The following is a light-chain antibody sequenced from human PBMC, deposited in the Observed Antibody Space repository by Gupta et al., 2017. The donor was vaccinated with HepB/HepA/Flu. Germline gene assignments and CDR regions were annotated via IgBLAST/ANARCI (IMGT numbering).Light chain of an antibody. CDR3: QQYGNPPRT. CDR1: QDISNY. Sequence: DIQMTQSPSSLSASVGDRVTITCQASQDISNYLNWYQQKPGKAPKLLIYDASNLETGVPSRFSGSGSGTDFTLTISSLQPEDIATYYCQQYGNPPRTFGEGTKVEIK. V-gene: IGKV1-33*01. CDR2: DAS. J-gene: IGKJ4*01.